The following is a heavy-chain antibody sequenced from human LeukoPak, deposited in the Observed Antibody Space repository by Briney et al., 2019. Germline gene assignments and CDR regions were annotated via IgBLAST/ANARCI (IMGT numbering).Heavy chain of an antibody. CDR3: ARWVRFLEEENYFDY. D-gene: IGHD3-3*01. Sequence: ASVKVSCKASGYTFTSYGISWVRQAPGQGLEWMGGIIPIFGTANYAQKFQGRVTITADESTSTAYMELSSLRSEDTAVYYCARWVRFLEEENYFDYWGQGTLVTVSS. V-gene: IGHV1-69*13. CDR2: IIPIFGTA. CDR1: GYTFTSYG. J-gene: IGHJ4*02.